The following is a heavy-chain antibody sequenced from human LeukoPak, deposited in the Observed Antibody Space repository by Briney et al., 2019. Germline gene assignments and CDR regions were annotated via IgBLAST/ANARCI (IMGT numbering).Heavy chain of an antibody. Sequence: SETLSLTCAVSGYSISSGYYWGWIRQPPGKGLEWIGRIYHSGSTYYNPSLKSRVTISVDTSKNQFSLKLSSVTAADTAVYYCARDPEQQPGRIDYWRQGTLVTVSS. CDR1: GYSISSGYY. V-gene: IGHV4-38-2*02. D-gene: IGHD6-13*01. CDR2: IYHSGST. J-gene: IGHJ4*02. CDR3: ARDPEQQPGRIDY.